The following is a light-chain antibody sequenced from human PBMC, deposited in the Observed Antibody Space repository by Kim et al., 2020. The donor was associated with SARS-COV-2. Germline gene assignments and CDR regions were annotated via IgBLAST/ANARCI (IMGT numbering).Light chain of an antibody. J-gene: IGKJ3*01. CDR1: QSVSSSD. V-gene: IGKV3D-20*01. CDR2: DAS. Sequence: PGERATLSCGASQSVSSSDLAWYQQKPGLAPRLLIYDASTRATCIPDRFSGSGSGTDFTLTISRLEPEDFAVYYCQQYGSSPRTFGPGTKVDIK. CDR3: QQYGSSPRT.